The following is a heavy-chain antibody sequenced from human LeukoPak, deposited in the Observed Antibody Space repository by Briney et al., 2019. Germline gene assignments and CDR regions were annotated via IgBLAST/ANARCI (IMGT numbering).Heavy chain of an antibody. CDR2: ISYDGSNK. CDR3: ARADSSIAARLSRSSIFNYYYYMDV. D-gene: IGHD6-6*01. CDR1: GFTFSSYA. Sequence: GRSLRLSCAASGFTFSSYAMHWVRQAPGKGLEWVAVISYDGSNKYYADSVKGRFTISRDNSKNTLYLQMNSLRAEDTAVYYCARADSSIAARLSRSSIFNYYYYMDVWGKGTTVTVSS. V-gene: IGHV3-30*04. J-gene: IGHJ6*03.